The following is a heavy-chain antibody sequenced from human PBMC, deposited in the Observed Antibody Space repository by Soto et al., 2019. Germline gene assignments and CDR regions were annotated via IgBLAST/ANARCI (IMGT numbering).Heavy chain of an antibody. CDR1: GGSISSYY. CDR2: IYYSGST. V-gene: IGHV4-59*01. J-gene: IGHJ4*02. Sequence: QVQLQESGPGLVKPSETLSLTCTVSGGSISSYYWSWIRQPPGKGLEWIGYIYYSGSTNYNPSLKSRVTISVDTSKNQFSLKLSSVTAADTAVYSCARRWGGPFDYWGQGTLVTVSS. D-gene: IGHD2-21*01. CDR3: ARRWGGPFDY.